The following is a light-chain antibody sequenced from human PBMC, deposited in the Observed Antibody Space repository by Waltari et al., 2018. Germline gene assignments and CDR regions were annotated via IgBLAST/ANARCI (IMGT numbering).Light chain of an antibody. CDR3: AACDDSISAWV. Sequence: QSVLTQPPSASGTPGHCVTSSCSGITTNIVRSYLYWYQHLPGTAPTLLIYNNNQRPSGVPARFSGSNSGTSASPAISSVRSADEDDYYCAACDDSISAWVFGGGTKVTVL. V-gene: IGLV1-47*01. CDR1: TTNIVRSY. J-gene: IGLJ3*02. CDR2: NNN.